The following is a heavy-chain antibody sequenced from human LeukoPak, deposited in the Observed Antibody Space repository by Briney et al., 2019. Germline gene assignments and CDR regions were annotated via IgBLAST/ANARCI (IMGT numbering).Heavy chain of an antibody. CDR1: VYTFTSSY. D-gene: IGHD5-24*01. CDR3: ARDGYNFNYYFGMDV. CDR2: INRSGGST. Sequence: ASLKVSCKASVYTFTSSYMHWVRQAPGQGLEWMGIINRSGGSTSYAQKFQGRVTMTRDTSTSTVYMELSRLRSEDTAVYYCARDGYNFNYYFGMDVWGQGTTVTVSS. V-gene: IGHV1-46*01. J-gene: IGHJ6*02.